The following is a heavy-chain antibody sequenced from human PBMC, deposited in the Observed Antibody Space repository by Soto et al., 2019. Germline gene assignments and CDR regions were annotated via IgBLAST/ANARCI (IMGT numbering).Heavy chain of an antibody. Sequence: SVKVSCKASGGTFSSYAISWVRQAPGQGLEWMGGIIPIFGTANYAQKFQGRVTITADTSTSTAYMELSSLRSEDTAVYYCACVETAMVDSYGSWGQGTRVTVSS. CDR3: ACVETAMVDSYGS. V-gene: IGHV1-69*06. CDR1: GGTFSSYA. D-gene: IGHD5-18*01. CDR2: IIPIFGTA. J-gene: IGHJ6*02.